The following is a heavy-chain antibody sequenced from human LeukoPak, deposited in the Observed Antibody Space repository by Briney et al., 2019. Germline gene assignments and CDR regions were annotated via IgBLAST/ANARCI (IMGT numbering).Heavy chain of an antibody. CDR1: GYTFTSYG. J-gene: IGHJ6*03. CDR2: ISAYNGNT. D-gene: IGHD3-22*01. Sequence: ASVKVSCKASGYTFTSYGIRWVRQAPGQGLEWMGWISAYNGNTNYAQKLQGRVTMTTDTSTTTAYMELRSLRSDDTAVYYCARVQDYYDSSGWVYYYYMDVWGKGTTVTISS. V-gene: IGHV1-18*01. CDR3: ARVQDYYDSSGWVYYYYMDV.